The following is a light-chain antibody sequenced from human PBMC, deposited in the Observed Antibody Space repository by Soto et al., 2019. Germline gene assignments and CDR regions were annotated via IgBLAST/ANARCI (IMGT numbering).Light chain of an antibody. CDR1: SFNIGAGYD. V-gene: IGLV1-40*01. CDR2: GNS. Sequence: QSVLTQPPSVSGAPLQRVTISCTGSSFNIGAGYDVHWYQQLPGTAPKLLIYGNSNRPSGVPDRFSGSKSGTSASLAITGLQAEDEADYYCQSFDSNLSGSFFGTGTKVTVL. J-gene: IGLJ1*01. CDR3: QSFDSNLSGSF.